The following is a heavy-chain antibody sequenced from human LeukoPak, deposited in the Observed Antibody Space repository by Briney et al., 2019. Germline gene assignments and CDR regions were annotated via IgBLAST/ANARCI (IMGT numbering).Heavy chain of an antibody. CDR2: ISYDGSNK. CDR3: AKNSGSTAL. CDR1: GFTFSSYG. V-gene: IGHV3-30*18. Sequence: PGRSLRLSCAASGFTFSSYGMHWVRQAPGKGLEWVSVISYDGSNKYYADSVKGRFTISRDNSKNTLYLQMNSLRAEDTAMYYCAKNSGSTALWGQGTLVTVSS. J-gene: IGHJ4*02. D-gene: IGHD1-26*01.